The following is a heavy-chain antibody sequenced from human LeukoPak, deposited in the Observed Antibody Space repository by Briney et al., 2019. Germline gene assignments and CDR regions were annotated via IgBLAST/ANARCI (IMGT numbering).Heavy chain of an antibody. D-gene: IGHD2-21*02. CDR1: GFTFSGYA. Sequence: GGSLRLSCSASGFTFSGYAMHWVRQAPGKGLEYVSGIPNNGGTTYYADSVKGRFTISRDNSKNTLYLQMSSLRAEDTAVYFCVRDRVVVTATFDCWGQGTLVTVSS. V-gene: IGHV3-64D*06. CDR2: IPNNGGTT. CDR3: VRDRVVVTATFDC. J-gene: IGHJ4*02.